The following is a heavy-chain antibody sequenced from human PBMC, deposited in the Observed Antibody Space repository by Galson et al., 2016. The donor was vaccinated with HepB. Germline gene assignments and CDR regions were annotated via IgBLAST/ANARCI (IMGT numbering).Heavy chain of an antibody. V-gene: IGHV4-59*01. CDR2: IHHNGGF. D-gene: IGHD5-12*01. CDR1: GGSFSDYY. Sequence: SETLSLTCGVSGGSFSDYYWTWIRQAPGKGLEWIGYIHHNGGFTYNPSLKSRVTMSADTSKNQFSLKLTSVTPAATAVYYCARDLSGYAEYNWFDPWGQGTLVTVSS. J-gene: IGHJ5*02. CDR3: ARDLSGYAEYNWFDP.